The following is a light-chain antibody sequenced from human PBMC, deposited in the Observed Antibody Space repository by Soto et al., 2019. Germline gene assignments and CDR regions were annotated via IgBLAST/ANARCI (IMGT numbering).Light chain of an antibody. CDR1: SSNIGAGYD. Sequence: QSVLTQPPSVSGAPGQRVTISCTGSSSNIGAGYDVHWYQQLPGTAPKLLIYGNSNRPSGVPDRFSGSKSGTSASLAITGHQAEDEADYYCQSDDSSLSLVFGGGTKLTVL. J-gene: IGLJ2*01. CDR2: GNS. CDR3: QSDDSSLSLV. V-gene: IGLV1-40*01.